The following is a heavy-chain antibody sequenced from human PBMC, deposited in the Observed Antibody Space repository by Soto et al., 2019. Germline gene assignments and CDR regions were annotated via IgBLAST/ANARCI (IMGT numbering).Heavy chain of an antibody. CDR3: AKIHSGSSEDAFDV. J-gene: IGHJ3*01. V-gene: IGHV3-23*01. CDR2: ISGSGGVT. D-gene: IGHD6-19*01. Sequence: EVQLLESGGGLVQPGGSQRLSCAASGVTFSSYAMSWVRQGPGKGLEWVTRISGSGGVTDYADSVKGRFTFSRDNSKNTMYLELNTLTAGDTAIYYCAKIHSGSSEDAFDVWGQGTVVTVSS. CDR1: GVTFSSYA.